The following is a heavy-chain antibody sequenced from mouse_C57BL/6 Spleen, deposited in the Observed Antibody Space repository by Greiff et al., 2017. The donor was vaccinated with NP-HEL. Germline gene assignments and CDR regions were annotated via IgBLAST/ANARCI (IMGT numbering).Heavy chain of an antibody. D-gene: IGHD2-1*01. Sequence: VQLQQSGAELVRPGASVTLSCKASGYTFTDYEMHWVKQTPVHGLEWIGAIDPETGGTAYNQKFKGKAILTADKSSSTAYMELRSLTSEDSAVYYCTQIYYGPFAYWGQGTLVTVSA. V-gene: IGHV1-15*01. CDR1: GYTFTDYE. CDR2: IDPETGGT. CDR3: TQIYYGPFAY. J-gene: IGHJ3*01.